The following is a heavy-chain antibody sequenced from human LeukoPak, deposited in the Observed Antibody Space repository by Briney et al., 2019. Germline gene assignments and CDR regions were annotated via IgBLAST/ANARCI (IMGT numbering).Heavy chain of an antibody. J-gene: IGHJ5*02. V-gene: IGHV3-7*01. CDR1: GFSFGKYW. CDR2: IKQDGSEK. Sequence: GGSLRLSCAASGFSFGKYWMSWVRQAPGKGLEWVADIKQDGSEKYYVDSVKGRFTISRDNAKNLVYLQMNSLRAEDTAVYYCARDLDILAMIVAWGQGTLVTVSS. D-gene: IGHD5-12*01. CDR3: ARDLDILAMIVA.